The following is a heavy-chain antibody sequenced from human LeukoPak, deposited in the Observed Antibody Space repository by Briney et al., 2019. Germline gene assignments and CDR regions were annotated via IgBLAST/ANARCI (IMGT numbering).Heavy chain of an antibody. D-gene: IGHD3-3*01. CDR2: INPNSGGT. CDR1: GYTFTGYY. Sequence: ASVKVSCKASGYTFTGYYMHWVRQAPGQGLEWMGWINPNSGGTNYAQKFQGRVTMTRGTSISTAYMELSRLRSDDTAVYYCARDCFGFFNWFDPWGQGTLVTVSS. V-gene: IGHV1-2*02. CDR3: ARDCFGFFNWFDP. J-gene: IGHJ5*02.